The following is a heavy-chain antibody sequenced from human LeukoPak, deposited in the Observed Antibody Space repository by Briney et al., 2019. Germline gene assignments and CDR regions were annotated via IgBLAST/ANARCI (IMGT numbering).Heavy chain of an antibody. D-gene: IGHD3-22*01. CDR2: INPNSGGT. Sequence: ASVKVSCKASGYTFTGYYMHWVRQAPGQGLEWMGWINPNSGGTNYAQKFQGRVTMTRDTSISTAHMELSRLGSDDTAVYYCARAAENYYDSSGYYFNWGQGTLVTVSS. CDR1: GYTFTGYY. J-gene: IGHJ4*02. CDR3: ARAAENYYDSSGYYFN. V-gene: IGHV1-2*02.